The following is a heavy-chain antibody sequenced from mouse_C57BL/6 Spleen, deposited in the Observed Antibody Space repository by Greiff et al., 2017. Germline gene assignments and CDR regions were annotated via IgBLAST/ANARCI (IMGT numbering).Heavy chain of an antibody. J-gene: IGHJ2*01. CDR3: ARRDYYGRGDYFDY. Sequence: VMLVESGPGILQSSQTLSLTCSFSGFSLSTSGMGVSWIRQPSGKGLEWLAHIYWDDDKRYNPSLKSRLTISKDTSRNQVFLKITSVDTADTATYYCARRDYYGRGDYFDYWGQGTTLTVSS. CDR2: IYWDDDK. CDR1: GFSLSTSGMG. D-gene: IGHD1-1*01. V-gene: IGHV8-12*01.